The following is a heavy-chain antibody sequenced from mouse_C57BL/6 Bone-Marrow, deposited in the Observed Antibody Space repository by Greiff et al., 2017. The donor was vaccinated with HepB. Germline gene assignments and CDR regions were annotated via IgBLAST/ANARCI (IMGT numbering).Heavy chain of an antibody. J-gene: IGHJ4*01. Sequence: DVMLVESGGGLVQSGRSLRLSCATSGFTFSDFYMEWVRQAPGKGLEWIAASRNKANDYTTEYSASVKGRFIVSRDTSQSILYLQMNALRAEDTAIYYCARVISLAMDYWGQGTSVTVSS. CDR2: SRNKANDYTT. CDR1: GFTFSDFY. V-gene: IGHV7-1*01. CDR3: ARVISLAMDY.